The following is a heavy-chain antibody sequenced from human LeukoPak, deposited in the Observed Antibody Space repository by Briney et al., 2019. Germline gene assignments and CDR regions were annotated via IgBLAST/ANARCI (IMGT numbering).Heavy chain of an antibody. V-gene: IGHV3-53*01. D-gene: IGHD2-2*01. J-gene: IGHJ4*02. CDR3: ARAPTVLVGYCSSSSCQADY. Sequence: GGSLRLSCAASGFTVSSNYMSWVRQAPGKGLEWVSTLYSSGNTYYADSVRGRFTISRDNAENSLYLQMHSLRVEDTAVYYCARAPTVLVGYCSSSSCQADYWGQGTLVTVSS. CDR2: LYSSGNT. CDR1: GFTVSSNY.